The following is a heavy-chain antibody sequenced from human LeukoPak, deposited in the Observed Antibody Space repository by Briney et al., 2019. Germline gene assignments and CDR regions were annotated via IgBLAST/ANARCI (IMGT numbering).Heavy chain of an antibody. Sequence: GGSLRLSCAASGFTFSSYEMNWVRQAPGKGLEWVSYISSSGSTIYYADSVKGRFTISRDNAKNSLYLQMNSLRAEDTAVYYCAKSFGPVIAAAGTGADWGQGTLVTVSS. V-gene: IGHV3-48*03. D-gene: IGHD6-13*01. CDR2: ISSSGSTI. J-gene: IGHJ4*02. CDR3: AKSFGPVIAAAGTGAD. CDR1: GFTFSSYE.